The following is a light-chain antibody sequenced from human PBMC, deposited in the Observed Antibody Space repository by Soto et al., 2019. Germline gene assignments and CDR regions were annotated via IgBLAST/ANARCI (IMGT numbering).Light chain of an antibody. CDR1: QGISSY. J-gene: IGKJ2*03. V-gene: IGKV1-8*01. Sequence: AIRMTQSPSSFSASTGDRVTITCRASQGISSYLAWYQQEPGKAPKLLIYAASSLQSGLPSRFSGSGSGTDFTLTISCLQSEDFATYYCQQYYGFPYSFGQGTRLDIK. CDR2: AAS. CDR3: QQYYGFPYS.